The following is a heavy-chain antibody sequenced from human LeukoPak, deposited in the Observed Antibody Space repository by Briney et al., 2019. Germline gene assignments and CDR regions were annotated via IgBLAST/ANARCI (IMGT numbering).Heavy chain of an antibody. CDR1: GDSVSSNSAA. CDR2: TYYRSKWYN. D-gene: IGHD6-13*01. J-gene: IGHJ3*02. CDR3: ARARDGYSSSWYLFSAFDI. Sequence: PSQILSLTCAISGDSVSSNSAAWNWIRQSPSRGLEWLGRTYYRSKWYNDYAVSVKSRITINPDTSKNQFSLQLNSVTPEDTAVYYCARARDGYSSSWYLFSAFDIWGQGTMATVSS. V-gene: IGHV6-1*01.